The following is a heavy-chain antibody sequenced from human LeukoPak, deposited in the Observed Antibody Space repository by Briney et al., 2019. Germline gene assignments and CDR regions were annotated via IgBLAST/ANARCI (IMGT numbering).Heavy chain of an antibody. CDR3: TRHNYYEDGFDY. V-gene: IGHV3-73*01. Sequence: PGGSLRLSCAASGFTFSNAWMSWVRQAPGKGLEWVGRIRSKANTYATAYAAPVKGRFIISRDDSKNTAYLQMNSLKTEDTAVYYCTRHNYYEDGFDYWGQGTLVTVSS. J-gene: IGHJ4*02. CDR2: IRSKANTYAT. D-gene: IGHD3-22*01. CDR1: GFTFSNAW.